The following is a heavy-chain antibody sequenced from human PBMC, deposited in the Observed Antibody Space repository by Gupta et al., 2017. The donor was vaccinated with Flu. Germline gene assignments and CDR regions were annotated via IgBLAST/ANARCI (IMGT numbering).Heavy chain of an antibody. D-gene: IGHD2-15*01. V-gene: IGHV3-23*01. Sequence: APGKGLEWVSAISGSGGSTYYADSVKGRFTISRDNTKNTLYLQMNSRRAEDTAVYYWAKDTYCSGGSCDARDDYYYGMDVWGQGTTVTVSS. CDR3: AKDTYCSGGSCDARDDYYYGMDV. CDR2: ISGSGGST. J-gene: IGHJ6*02.